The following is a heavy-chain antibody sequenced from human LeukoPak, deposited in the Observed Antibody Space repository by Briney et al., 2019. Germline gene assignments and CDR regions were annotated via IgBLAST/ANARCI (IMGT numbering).Heavy chain of an antibody. Sequence: SVKVSCKASGGTFSSYAISWVRQAPGQGLEWMGGIIPIFGTANYTQKFQGRVTMTRNTSISTAYMELSSLRSEDTAVYYCARHGQTTVTTGYYYGMDVWGQGTTVTVSS. CDR1: GGTFSSYA. D-gene: IGHD4-17*01. CDR2: IIPIFGTA. V-gene: IGHV1-69*05. J-gene: IGHJ6*02. CDR3: ARHGQTTVTTGYYYGMDV.